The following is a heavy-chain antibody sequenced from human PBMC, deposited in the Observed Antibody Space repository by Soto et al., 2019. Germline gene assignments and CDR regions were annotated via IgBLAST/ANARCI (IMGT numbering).Heavy chain of an antibody. CDR2: IHNSGST. CDR1: GASIYNGGYF. CDR3: ARGQTTEKVDC. V-gene: IGHV4-30-4*01. J-gene: IGHJ4*02. Sequence: QVQLQESAPGLVRPSQTRSLTCSVSGASIYNGGYFWSWIRQCPGKGLEGTGHIHNSGSTYNNPSLTTRVTISADASMNQSSLALPSVTAADTAMYYCARGQTTEKVDCWGQGILVTVS.